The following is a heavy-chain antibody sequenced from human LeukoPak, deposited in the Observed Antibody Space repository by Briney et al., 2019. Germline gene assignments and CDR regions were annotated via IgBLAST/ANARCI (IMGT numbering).Heavy chain of an antibody. CDR2: SYYSGST. CDR1: GGSISSYY. CDR3: AREYSSGGFVS. J-gene: IGHJ4*02. Sequence: SETLSLTCTVSGGSISSYYWSWIRQPPAKGLEWIGYSYYSGSTNYNPPLQGRVTRSVYTSKSQFSVKLRSVSAADTAVYYCAREYSSGGFVSWGEGTLVTASS. V-gene: IGHV4-59*01. D-gene: IGHD6-19*01.